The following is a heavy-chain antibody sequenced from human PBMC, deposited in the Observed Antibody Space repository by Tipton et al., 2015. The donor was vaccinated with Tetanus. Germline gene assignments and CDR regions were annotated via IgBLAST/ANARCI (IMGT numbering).Heavy chain of an antibody. CDR2: ISGTGTTV. V-gene: IGHV3-48*02. CDR1: GFTFGHHA. D-gene: IGHD2-2*01. Sequence: PRLSCVGSGFTFGHHALHWVRQAPGKGLEWVSHISGTGTTVDYADSVKGRFTISRDNAKNSLLLQMNSLRDEDTAVYYCARGLCTSSSCPKHYFDYWGQGTLVSVSS. J-gene: IGHJ4*02. CDR3: ARGLCTSSSCPKHYFDY.